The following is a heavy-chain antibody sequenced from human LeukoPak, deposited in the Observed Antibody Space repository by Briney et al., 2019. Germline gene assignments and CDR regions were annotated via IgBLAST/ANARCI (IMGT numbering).Heavy chain of an antibody. V-gene: IGHV4-39*02. Sequence: PSETLSLTCTVSGGSISSSSYYWGWIRQPPGKGLEWIGSIYYSGSTYYNPSLKSRVTISVDTSKNQFSLKLSSVTAADTAVYYCARDYRSVLRYFDWLSPGAFDIWGQGTMVTVSS. J-gene: IGHJ3*02. D-gene: IGHD3-9*01. CDR3: ARDYRSVLRYFDWLSPGAFDI. CDR1: GGSISSSSYY. CDR2: IYYSGST.